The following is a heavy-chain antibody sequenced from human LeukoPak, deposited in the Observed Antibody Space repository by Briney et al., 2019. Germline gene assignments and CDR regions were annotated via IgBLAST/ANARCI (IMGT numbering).Heavy chain of an antibody. CDR2: VYYSGST. CDR3: ARLARPLVITGGGYFDY. D-gene: IGHD3-22*01. Sequence: PSETLSLTCTVSGGSISSSSYYWGWIRQPPGKGLEWIGSVYYSGSTYYNPSLKSRVTISVDTSKNQFSLKLSSVTAADTAVYYCARLARPLVITGGGYFDYWGQGTLVTVSS. CDR1: GGSISSSSYY. J-gene: IGHJ4*02. V-gene: IGHV4-39*01.